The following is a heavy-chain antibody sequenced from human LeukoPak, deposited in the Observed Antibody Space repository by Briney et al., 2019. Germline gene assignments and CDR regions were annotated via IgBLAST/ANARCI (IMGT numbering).Heavy chain of an antibody. D-gene: IGHD6-19*01. CDR2: INPHSGGT. CDR3: ARGDSSGWFDY. CDR1: GYTFTGYY. J-gene: IGHJ4*02. V-gene: IGHV1-2*02. Sequence: ASVKVSCKASGYTFTGYYMHWGRQAPGQGLGWMGGINPHSGGTNYAPKFQGGVTMTRDTSISTASMELSRLRSDDTAVYYCARGDSSGWFDYWGQGTLVTVSS.